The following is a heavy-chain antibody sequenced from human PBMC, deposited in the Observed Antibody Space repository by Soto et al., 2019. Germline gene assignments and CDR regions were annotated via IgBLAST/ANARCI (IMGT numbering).Heavy chain of an antibody. CDR3: ASRGSYYDTRGPPYWYFDL. J-gene: IGHJ2*01. Sequence: QVQLVQSGAEVKKPGSSVKVSCKASGGTFSSYAISWVRQAPGQGLEWMGGIIPIFGTANYAQKFQGRVTINAEGXXSXTXXGLRRLRSEATGVYSCASRGSYYDTRGPPYWYFDLWGRGTLVTVSS. CDR2: IIPIFGTA. CDR1: GGTFSSYA. V-gene: IGHV1-69*12. D-gene: IGHD3-22*01.